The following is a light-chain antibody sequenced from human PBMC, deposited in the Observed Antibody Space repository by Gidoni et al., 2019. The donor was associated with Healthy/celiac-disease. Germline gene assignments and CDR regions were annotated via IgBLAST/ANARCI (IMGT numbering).Light chain of an antibody. CDR3: QQYNNWTPSWT. CDR2: GAA. J-gene: IGKJ1*01. Sequence: EIVMTQSPATLSVSPGERATLSCRARQSVSSNLAWYQQKPGQAPRLLIYGAATRATGIPARFSGRGAGTEFTLTISSLQSEDFAVYYCQQYNNWTPSWTFGQGTKVEIK. V-gene: IGKV3-15*01. CDR1: QSVSSN.